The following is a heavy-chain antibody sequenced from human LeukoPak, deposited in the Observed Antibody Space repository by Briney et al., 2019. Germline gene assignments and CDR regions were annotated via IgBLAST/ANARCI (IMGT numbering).Heavy chain of an antibody. Sequence: PGGSLRLSCAASGFTFSTYAMTWVRQGPGKGLEWVSAISGSGDRTYYADSVKGRFTISRDNSKNTLYPQMNSLRVEDTAVYYCATHHNWNDETPVWDYWGQGTLVTVSS. V-gene: IGHV3-23*01. CDR1: GFTFSTYA. CDR2: ISGSGDRT. J-gene: IGHJ4*02. CDR3: ATHHNWNDETPVWDY. D-gene: IGHD1-20*01.